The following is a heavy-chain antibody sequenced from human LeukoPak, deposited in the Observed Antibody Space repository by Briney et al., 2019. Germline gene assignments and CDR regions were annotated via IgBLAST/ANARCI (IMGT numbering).Heavy chain of an antibody. J-gene: IGHJ6*02. CDR3: ARSEDYGLDV. CDR1: GYTFTGYF. Sequence: ASVTVSCKSSGYTFTGYFIHWLRQAPGQGLEWMGWINPKSGGTNYAQKFQGGVTMTGDTSISTTYMELTRLKSDDTAVYFCARSEDYGLDVWGQGTTVIVSS. V-gene: IGHV1-2*02. CDR2: INPKSGGT.